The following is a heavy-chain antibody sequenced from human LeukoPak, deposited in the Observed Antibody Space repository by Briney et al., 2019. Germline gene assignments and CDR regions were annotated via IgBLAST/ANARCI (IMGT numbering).Heavy chain of an antibody. CDR3: ANTHWNYWLLDY. D-gene: IGHD1-7*01. J-gene: IGHJ4*02. CDR2: ISGSGGST. Sequence: GSLRLSCAASGFTFSSYAMSWVRQAPGKGLEWVSAISGSGGSTYYADSVKGRFTISRDNSKSTLYLEMNSLRAEDTAVYYCANTHWNYWLLDYWGQGTLVTVSS. V-gene: IGHV3-23*01. CDR1: GFTFSSYA.